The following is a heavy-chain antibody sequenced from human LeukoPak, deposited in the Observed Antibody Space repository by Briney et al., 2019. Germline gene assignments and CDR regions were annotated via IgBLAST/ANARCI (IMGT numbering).Heavy chain of an antibody. V-gene: IGHV3-48*03. J-gene: IGHJ4*02. Sequence: GGSLRLSCAASGFTFSSYEMNWVRQAPGKGLEWVSYISSSGSTIYYADSVKGRFTISRDNAKNSLYLQMNSLRAEDTAVYYCARVTDGYPDYWAREPWSPSPQ. CDR3: ARVTDGYPDY. CDR1: GFTFSSYE. D-gene: IGHD5-24*01. CDR2: ISSSGSTI.